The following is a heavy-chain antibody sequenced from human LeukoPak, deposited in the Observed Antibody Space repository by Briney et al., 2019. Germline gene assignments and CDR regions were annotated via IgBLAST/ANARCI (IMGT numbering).Heavy chain of an antibody. J-gene: IGHJ4*02. CDR2: ISGRGGTT. CDR3: AKEMATIMGFDH. CDR1: GFTFSSYA. Sequence: GGSLRLSCAASGFTFSSYAMTWVRQAPGKGLEWFSAISGRGGTTYCADSVKGRFTISRVNSKNTLYLQMNSLRAEDTAVYYCAKEMATIMGFDHWGQGTLVTASS. V-gene: IGHV3-23*01. D-gene: IGHD5-24*01.